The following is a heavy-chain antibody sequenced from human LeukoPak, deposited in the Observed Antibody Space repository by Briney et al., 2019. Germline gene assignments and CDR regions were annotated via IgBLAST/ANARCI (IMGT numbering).Heavy chain of an antibody. CDR1: GFTFSSYS. CDR3: ARGAYYDFWSGYSDGRYFDL. D-gene: IGHD3-3*01. V-gene: IGHV3-21*01. CDR2: ISSISSYI. J-gene: IGHJ2*01. Sequence: PGGSLRLSCAASGFTFSSYSMNWVRQAPGKGLEWVSSISSISSYIYYADSVKGRFTISRDNAKNSLYLQMNSLRAEDTAVYYCARGAYYDFWSGYSDGRYFDLWGRGTLVTVSS.